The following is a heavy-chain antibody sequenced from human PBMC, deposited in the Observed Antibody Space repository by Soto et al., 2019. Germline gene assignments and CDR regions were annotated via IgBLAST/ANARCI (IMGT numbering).Heavy chain of an antibody. CDR3: VVATADAFDF. Sequence: GASVKVSCKASGYTFTSYDINWVRQATGQGLEWMGWMNPNSGNTGYAQKFQGRVTMTRDTSTSTAYMELTSLTSEDTAVYYCVVATADAFDFWGQGTMVTVSS. V-gene: IGHV1-8*01. CDR2: MNPNSGNT. J-gene: IGHJ3*01. CDR1: GYTFTSYD. D-gene: IGHD5-12*01.